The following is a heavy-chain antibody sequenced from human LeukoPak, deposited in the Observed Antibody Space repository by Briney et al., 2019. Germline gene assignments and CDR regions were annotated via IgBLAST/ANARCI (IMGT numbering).Heavy chain of an antibody. J-gene: IGHJ5*02. V-gene: IGHV4-4*07. CDR1: GGSISSYY. D-gene: IGHD2-2*02. Sequence: PSETLSLTCTVSGGSISSYYWSWIRQPAGKGLEWIGRIYTSGSTNYNPSLKSRVTMSVDTSKNQFSLKLSSVTAADTAVYYCARDALLYGSDPNWFDPWGQGTLVTVSS. CDR3: ARDALLYGSDPNWFDP. CDR2: IYTSGST.